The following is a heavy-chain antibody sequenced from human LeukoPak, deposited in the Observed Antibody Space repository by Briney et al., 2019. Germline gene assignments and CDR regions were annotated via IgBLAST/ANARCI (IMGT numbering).Heavy chain of an antibody. V-gene: IGHV3-21*01. CDR1: GFTFSSYG. D-gene: IGHD3-16*01. J-gene: IGHJ4*02. CDR3: ARRGSDSYYFDY. CDR2: ISSSSYI. Sequence: KTGGSLRLSCAASGFTFSSYGMNWVRQAPGKGLEWVSFISSSSYIYYTDSVKGRFTISRDNAKNSLYLQMNSLRAEDTAVYYCARRGSDSYYFDYWGQGTLVTVSS.